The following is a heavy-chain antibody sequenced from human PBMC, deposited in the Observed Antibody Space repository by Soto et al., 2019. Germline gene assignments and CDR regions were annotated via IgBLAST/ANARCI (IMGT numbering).Heavy chain of an antibody. V-gene: IGHV1-2*02. CDR1: GYTFTGYY. Sequence: ASVKVSCKASGYTFTGYYMHWVRQAPGQGLEWMGWINPNSGGTNYAQKFQSRVTMTRDTSISTAYMELSRLRSDDTAVYYCARDRTRLHAVDYWGQGTLVTVSS. J-gene: IGHJ4*02. CDR3: ARDRTRLHAVDY. CDR2: INPNSGGT.